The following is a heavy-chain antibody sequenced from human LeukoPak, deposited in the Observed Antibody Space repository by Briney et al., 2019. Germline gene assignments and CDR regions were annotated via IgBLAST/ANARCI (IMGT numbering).Heavy chain of an antibody. D-gene: IGHD1-26*01. CDR2: ISFDGRNT. CDR1: GFTVSSNY. CDR3: AREKWELLRMHTFPFDY. Sequence: PGGSLRLSCAASGFTVSSNYMSWVRQAPGKALEWVALISFDGRNTYYADSVKGRLTVSRDNFKNMLYLQIHSLRPDDTAVYYCAREKWELLRMHTFPFDYWGQGILVTVPS. V-gene: IGHV3-30*03. J-gene: IGHJ4*02.